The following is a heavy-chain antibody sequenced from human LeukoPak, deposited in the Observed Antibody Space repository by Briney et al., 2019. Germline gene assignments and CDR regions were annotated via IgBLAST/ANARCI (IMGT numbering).Heavy chain of an antibody. V-gene: IGHV3-7*01. J-gene: IGHJ4*02. CDR2: IKQDGSEK. D-gene: IGHD1-1*01. CDR3: AAWMGRDY. Sequence: GGSLRLSCAASGFTFSSYGMHWVRQAPGKGLEWVANIKQDGSEKYYVDSVKGRFTISRDNTKNSLYLQMNSLRAEDTAVYYCAAWMGRDYWGQGTLVTVSS. CDR1: GFTFSSYG.